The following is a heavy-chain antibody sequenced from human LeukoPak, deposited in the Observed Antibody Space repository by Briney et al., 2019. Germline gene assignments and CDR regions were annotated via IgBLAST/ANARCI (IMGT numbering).Heavy chain of an antibody. CDR3: ARGVVPAARNWFDP. CDR2: INHSGST. CDR1: GGSFSGYY. J-gene: IGHJ5*02. V-gene: IGHV4-34*01. D-gene: IGHD2-2*01. Sequence: SETLSLTCAVYGGSFSGYYWSWIRQPPGKGLEWIGEINHSGSTNYNPSLKSRVTISVDTSKNHFSLKLSSVTAADTAVYYCARGVVPAARNWFDPWGQGTLVAVLS.